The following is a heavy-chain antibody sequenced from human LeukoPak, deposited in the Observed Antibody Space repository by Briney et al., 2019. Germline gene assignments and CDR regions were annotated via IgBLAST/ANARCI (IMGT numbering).Heavy chain of an antibody. CDR2: INHSGST. D-gene: IGHD6-13*01. V-gene: IGHV4-34*01. CDR1: GGSFSGYY. Sequence: SETLSLTCAVYGGSFSGYYWSWIRQPPGKGLEWIGEINHSGSTNYNPSLKSRVTISVDTSKNQFSLKLSSVTAADTAVYYCARGPRYSSSWYGGAPLPGYFDYWGQGTLVTVSS. CDR3: ARGPRYSSSWYGGAPLPGYFDY. J-gene: IGHJ4*02.